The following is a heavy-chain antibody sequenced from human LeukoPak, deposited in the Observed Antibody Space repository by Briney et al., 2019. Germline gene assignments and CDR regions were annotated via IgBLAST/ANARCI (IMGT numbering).Heavy chain of an antibody. CDR2: MNLNSGDT. D-gene: IGHD2-2*01. V-gene: IGHV1-8*01. CDR3: ARVPVPAPRRGLYFDY. CDR1: GYTFSSHD. J-gene: IGHJ4*02. Sequence: ASVKVSCKASGYTFSSHDIYWVRPAPGQGLEWMGWMNLNSGDTYYAQNFHGRFSITSDTSKSTTYMDLASLAPEDTAVYYCARVPVPAPRRGLYFDYWGQGTLITVSS.